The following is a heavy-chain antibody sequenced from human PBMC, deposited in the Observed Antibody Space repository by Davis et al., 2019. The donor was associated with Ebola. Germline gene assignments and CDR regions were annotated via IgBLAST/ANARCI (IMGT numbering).Heavy chain of an antibody. D-gene: IGHD1-1*01. CDR1: GGSISSSSYY. J-gene: IGHJ4*02. CDR3: ARAGGYNWNADVWVY. CDR2: IYDSGST. Sequence: MPSETLSLTCTVSGGSISSSSYYWSWIRQPPGKGLEWIGYIYDSGSTNYNPSLKSRVTISVDTSKNQFSLKLSSVTAADTAVYYCARAGGYNWNADVWVYWGQGTLVTVSS. V-gene: IGHV4-61*01.